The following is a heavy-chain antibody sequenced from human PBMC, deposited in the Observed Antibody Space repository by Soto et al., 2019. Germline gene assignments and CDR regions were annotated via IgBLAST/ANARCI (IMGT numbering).Heavy chain of an antibody. Sequence: GGSLRLSCAASGFTFSSYAMHWVRQAPGKGLEWVAVISYDGSNKYYADSVKGRFAISRDNSKNTLYLQMNSLRAEDTAVYYCARDYDFWSGYSHWGQGTLVTVSS. CDR1: GFTFSSYA. D-gene: IGHD3-3*01. CDR2: ISYDGSNK. V-gene: IGHV3-30*09. CDR3: ARDYDFWSGYSH. J-gene: IGHJ4*02.